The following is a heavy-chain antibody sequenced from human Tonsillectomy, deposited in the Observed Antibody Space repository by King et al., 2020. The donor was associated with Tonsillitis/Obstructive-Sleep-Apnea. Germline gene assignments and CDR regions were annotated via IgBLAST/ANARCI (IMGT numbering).Heavy chain of an antibody. Sequence: QLVQSGPEVKKPGASVKVSCKASGYTFTTYGISWVRQAPGQGLEWMGWISAYNGDTNYAQKLQDRVTMTTDTTTSTAYMEVRSLRSGDTAVYYCARDSRSHYYDTSGYYTFEYWGQGTLLTVSS. CDR3: ARDSRSHYYDTSGYYTFEY. D-gene: IGHD3-22*01. V-gene: IGHV1-18*01. CDR1: GYTFTTYG. J-gene: IGHJ4*02. CDR2: ISAYNGDT.